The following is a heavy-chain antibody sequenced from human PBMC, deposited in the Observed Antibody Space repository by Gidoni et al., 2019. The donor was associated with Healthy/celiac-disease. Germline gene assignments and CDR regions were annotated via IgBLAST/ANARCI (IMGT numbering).Heavy chain of an antibody. Sequence: QVQLVESGGGVVQPGRSLRLSCAASGFTFSSYAMHWVRQAPGKGLEWVAVISYDGSNKYYADSVKGRFTISRDNSKNTLYLQMNSLRAEDTAVYYCARGGWYGYWGQGTLVTVSS. CDR3: ARGGWYGY. V-gene: IGHV3-30-3*01. CDR2: ISYDGSNK. D-gene: IGHD6-19*01. J-gene: IGHJ4*02. CDR1: GFTFSSYA.